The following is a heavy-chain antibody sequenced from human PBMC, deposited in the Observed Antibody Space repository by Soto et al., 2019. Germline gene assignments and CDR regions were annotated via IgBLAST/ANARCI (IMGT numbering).Heavy chain of an antibody. Sequence: EVQLLESGGGWVQPGGSLRLSCAASEFTFSSYPMSWVRQAPGKGLEWVSAITGSGGFTNYADSVKGRFTISRDNSKNTLFLQMNSLRADDTAVYYCAKARDTVTAYDAYDMWGQGTMVTVSS. CDR2: ITGSGGFT. CDR1: EFTFSSYP. V-gene: IGHV3-23*01. CDR3: AKARDTVTAYDAYDM. D-gene: IGHD2-21*02. J-gene: IGHJ3*02.